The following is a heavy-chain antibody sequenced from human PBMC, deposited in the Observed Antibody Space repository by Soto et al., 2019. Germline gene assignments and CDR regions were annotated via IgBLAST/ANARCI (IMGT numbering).Heavy chain of an antibody. CDR3: ARSIVVVTAADY. D-gene: IGHD2-21*02. J-gene: IGHJ4*02. CDR1: GYTFTSYG. V-gene: IGHV1-18*01. Sequence: GASVKVSCKASGYTFTSYGISWVRQAPGQGLEWMGWISAYNGNTNYAQKLQGRVTITRDTSASTAYMELSSLRSEVTAVYYCARSIVVVTAADYWGQGTLVTVSS. CDR2: ISAYNGNT.